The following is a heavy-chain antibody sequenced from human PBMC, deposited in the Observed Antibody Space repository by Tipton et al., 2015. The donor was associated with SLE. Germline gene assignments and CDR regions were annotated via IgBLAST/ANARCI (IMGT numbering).Heavy chain of an antibody. CDR3: ARTTSGTYYFDY. D-gene: IGHD3-10*01. Sequence: LRLSCATSGFTFSSYEMIWIRQPPGKGLEWIGYIYSSGSTDYNPSLNSRVTISVDTSKNQFSLKVTSVTAADTAVYYCARTTSGTYYFDYWGRGTLVTVSS. CDR1: GFTFSSYE. J-gene: IGHJ4*02. CDR2: IYSSGST. V-gene: IGHV4-59*01.